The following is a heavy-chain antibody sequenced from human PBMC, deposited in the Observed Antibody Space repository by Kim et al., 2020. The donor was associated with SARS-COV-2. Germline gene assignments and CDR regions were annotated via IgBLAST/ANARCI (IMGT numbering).Heavy chain of an antibody. J-gene: IGHJ5*02. V-gene: IGHV4-34*01. CDR3: ARGYSSSWFNWFDP. D-gene: IGHD6-13*01. Sequence: SLKSRVTISVDTSKHQFSLKLRSVTAADTAMYDCARGYSSSWFNWFDPWGQGTLVTVSS.